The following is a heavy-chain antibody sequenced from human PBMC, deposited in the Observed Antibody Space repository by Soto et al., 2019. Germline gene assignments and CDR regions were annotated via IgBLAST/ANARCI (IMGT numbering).Heavy chain of an antibody. V-gene: IGHV3-48*01. Sequence: GGSLRLSCAASGFTLSGYTMDWVRQAPGKGLECVSYISSSSSTIYYANSVKGRFTISRDNAKNTLYLQMNSLRAEDTAVYYCARERYSNLHIDYWGQGTLVTVSS. CDR1: GFTLSGYT. D-gene: IGHD4-4*01. J-gene: IGHJ4*02. CDR3: ARERYSNLHIDY. CDR2: ISSSSSTI.